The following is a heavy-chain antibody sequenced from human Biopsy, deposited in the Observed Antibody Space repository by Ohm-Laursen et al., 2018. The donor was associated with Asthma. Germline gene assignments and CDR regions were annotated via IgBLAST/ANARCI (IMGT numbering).Heavy chain of an antibody. V-gene: IGHV3-66*04. Sequence: SLRLSCAATGFTFSHYNMNWVRQAPGKGLEWVSVIYSGGSTYYADSVKGRFTISRDSSKNTLFLQMDSLRAEDTAVYYCARQPIAEPGTTFYYYYGMDVWGQGTTVTVSS. D-gene: IGHD6-13*01. CDR1: GFTFSHYN. J-gene: IGHJ6*02. CDR2: IYSGGST. CDR3: ARQPIAEPGTTFYYYYGMDV.